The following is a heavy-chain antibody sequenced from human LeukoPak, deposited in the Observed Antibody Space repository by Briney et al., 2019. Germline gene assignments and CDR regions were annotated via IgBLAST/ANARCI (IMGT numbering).Heavy chain of an antibody. D-gene: IGHD2-15*01. Sequence: ASVKVSCKASGYTFTSYYMHWVRQAPGQGLEWMGIINPSGGGTSYAQKFQGRVTMTRDMSTSTVYMELSGLRSEDTAVYYCAREVVAASNWFDPWGQGTLVTVSS. CDR1: GYTFTSYY. J-gene: IGHJ5*02. CDR2: INPSGGGT. CDR3: AREVVAASNWFDP. V-gene: IGHV1-46*01.